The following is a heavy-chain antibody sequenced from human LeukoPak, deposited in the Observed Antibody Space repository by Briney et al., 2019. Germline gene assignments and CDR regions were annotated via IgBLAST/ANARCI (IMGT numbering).Heavy chain of an antibody. CDR1: DDSITMYY. V-gene: IGHV4-59*01. CDR3: ARGGYYGSGNDFRFDP. CDR2: VDHTGST. D-gene: IGHD3-10*01. Sequence: PSETLSLTCSVSDDSITMYYWTWIRQPPGKGLEWIGYVDHTGSTNYNPSLKSRVTISVDTSKNQFSLKLSSVTPADTAVYYCARGGYYGSGNDFRFDPWGQGTLVTVSS. J-gene: IGHJ5*02.